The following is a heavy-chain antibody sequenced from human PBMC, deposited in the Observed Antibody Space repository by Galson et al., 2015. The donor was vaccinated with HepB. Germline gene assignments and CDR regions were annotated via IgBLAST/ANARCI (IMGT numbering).Heavy chain of an antibody. CDR2: IKSKTDGGTT. CDR1: GFTFNNAW. J-gene: IGHJ4*02. CDR3: TTDPFLFDYGDIVVIDH. V-gene: IGHV3-15*01. Sequence: SLRLSCAASGFTFNNAWMNWVRQAPGKGLEWVGRIKSKTDGGTTDYAAPVKGRFTISGDDSKNTLFLQMNSLKTEDTAVYYCTTDPFLFDYGDIVVIDHWGQGTLVTVSS. D-gene: IGHD4-17*01.